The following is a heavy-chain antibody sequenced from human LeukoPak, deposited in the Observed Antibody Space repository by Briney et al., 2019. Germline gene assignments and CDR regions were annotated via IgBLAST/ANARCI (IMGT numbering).Heavy chain of an antibody. Sequence: SETLSLTCTVSGGSISSGDYYWSWIRQPPGKGLEWIGYIYYSGSTYYNPSLKSRVTISVDTSKNQFSLKLSSVTAADTAVYYCARKGYYYYGSGDPTYYYYYGMDVWGQGTTVTVSS. CDR3: ARKGYYYYGSGDPTYYYYYGMDV. D-gene: IGHD3-10*01. CDR2: IYYSGST. J-gene: IGHJ6*02. CDR1: GGSISSGDYY. V-gene: IGHV4-30-4*01.